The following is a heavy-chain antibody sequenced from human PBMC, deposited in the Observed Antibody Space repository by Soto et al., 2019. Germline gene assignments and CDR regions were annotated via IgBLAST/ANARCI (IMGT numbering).Heavy chain of an antibody. CDR2: IYYSGST. D-gene: IGHD2-2*01. J-gene: IGHJ2*01. CDR1: GGSISSYY. CDR3: ARAYCSSTSCYAPWYFDL. Sequence: QVQLQESGPGLVKPSETLSLTCTVSGGSISSYYWSWIRQPPGKGLEWTGYIYYSGSTNYNPSLKIRVTISVDTSKNQFSLKLSSVTAADTAVYYCARAYCSSTSCYAPWYFDLWGRGTLVTVSS. V-gene: IGHV4-59*01.